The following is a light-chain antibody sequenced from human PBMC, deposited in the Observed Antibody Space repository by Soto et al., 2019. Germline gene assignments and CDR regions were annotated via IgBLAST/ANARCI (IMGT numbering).Light chain of an antibody. Sequence: EIVLTQSPATLSLSPGXRATLSCRASQSVDIYLAWYQQKPGQAPRLLIYDASNRATGLPARFSGSGSGTDFTLTISSLEPEDFGVYYCQQRSNWPSYTFGQGTKVDIK. V-gene: IGKV3-11*01. CDR1: QSVDIY. CDR3: QQRSNWPSYT. CDR2: DAS. J-gene: IGKJ2*01.